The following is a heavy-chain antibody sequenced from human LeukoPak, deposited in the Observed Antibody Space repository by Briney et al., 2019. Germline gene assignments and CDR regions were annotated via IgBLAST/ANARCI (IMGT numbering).Heavy chain of an antibody. CDR3: ARGAGIKDY. D-gene: IGHD6-13*01. V-gene: IGHV3-48*01. Sequence: GGSLRLSCAASGFTFSSYSMNWIRQAPGKGLEWVSYINNSDKSMYADSVKGRFTISRDNAKSSLYLQMNSLRAEDTAVYYCARGAGIKDYWGQGTLVTVSS. J-gene: IGHJ4*02. CDR1: GFTFSSYS. CDR2: INNSDKSM.